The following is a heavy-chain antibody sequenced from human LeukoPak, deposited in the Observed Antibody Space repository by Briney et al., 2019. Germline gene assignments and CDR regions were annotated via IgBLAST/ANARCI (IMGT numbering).Heavy chain of an antibody. CDR2: INHSGST. CDR3: ARSNLGYSSSWRSFDY. Sequence: SETLSLTCAVYGGSFSGYYWSWIRQPPGKGLEWIGEINHSGSTNYNPSLKSRVTISVDTPKNQFSLKLSSVTAADTAVYYCARSNLGYSSSWRSFDYWGQGTLVTVSS. D-gene: IGHD6-13*01. V-gene: IGHV4-34*01. J-gene: IGHJ4*02. CDR1: GGSFSGYY.